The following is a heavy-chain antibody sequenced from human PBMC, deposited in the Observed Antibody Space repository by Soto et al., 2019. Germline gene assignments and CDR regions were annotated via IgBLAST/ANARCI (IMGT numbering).Heavy chain of an antibody. V-gene: IGHV1-46*03. CDR1: GYTFTSYY. D-gene: IGHD3-16*01. CDR2: INPSGGST. J-gene: IGHJ6*03. Sequence: QVQLVQSGAEVKKPGASVKVSCKASGYTFTSYYMHWVRQAPGQGLEWMGIINPSGGSTSYAQKFQGRVNMTRDTSTSTVYMELSSLRSEDTAVYYCARDRFPGSYYYYYMDVWGKGTTVTVSS. CDR3: ARDRFPGSYYYYYMDV.